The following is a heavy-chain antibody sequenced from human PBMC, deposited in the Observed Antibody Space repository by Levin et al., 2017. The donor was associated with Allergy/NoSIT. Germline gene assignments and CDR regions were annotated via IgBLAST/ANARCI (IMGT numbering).Heavy chain of an antibody. CDR1: GFTFRNFA. V-gene: IGHV3-30*04. D-gene: IGHD5-24*01. J-gene: IGHJ3*02. Sequence: LSLTCAASGFTFRNFAMHWIRQEPGKGLEWLAATSSDGTKKFYADSVKGRFTISRDNSKDMVYLQMDSLRIEDTAMYFWEGIVHGFNIWGQGTMVIVSS. CDR2: TSSDGTKK. CDR3: EGIVHGFNI.